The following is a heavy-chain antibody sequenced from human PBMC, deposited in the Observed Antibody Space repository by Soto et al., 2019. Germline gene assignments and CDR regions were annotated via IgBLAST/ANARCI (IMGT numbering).Heavy chain of an antibody. J-gene: IGHJ4*02. CDR1: GDSVSSNSAT. D-gene: IGHD1-26*01. Sequence: SQTLSLTCAISGDSVSSNSATWNWIRQSPSRGVEWLGRTYYRSKWNTEYSVSEKNKITNKTDTSKNQLSLQLHSLSPEDTAVYYCARDGGSRHLDYWGQGTLVTVSA. CDR3: ARDGGSRHLDY. CDR2: TYYRSKWNT. V-gene: IGHV6-1*01.